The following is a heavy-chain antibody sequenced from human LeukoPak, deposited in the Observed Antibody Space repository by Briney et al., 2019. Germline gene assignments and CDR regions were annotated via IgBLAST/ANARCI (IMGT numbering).Heavy chain of an antibody. Sequence: GGSLRLSCAASGFTFSRYAMSWVRQAPGKGLEWVSAISGSGDSTFYADSVKGRFTISRDISKNTLYLQMNSLRAEDTAVYYCAKEPTYSSTWYGIDYWGQGTLVTVPS. CDR3: AKEPTYSSTWYGIDY. CDR2: ISGSGDST. D-gene: IGHD6-13*01. J-gene: IGHJ4*02. CDR1: GFTFSRYA. V-gene: IGHV3-23*01.